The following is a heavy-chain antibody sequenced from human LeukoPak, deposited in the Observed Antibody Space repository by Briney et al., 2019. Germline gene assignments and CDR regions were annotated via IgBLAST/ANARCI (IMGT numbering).Heavy chain of an antibody. CDR3: ARAPEAVAGTDY. CDR2: INPNSGGT. D-gene: IGHD6-19*01. CDR1: GYTFTGYY. V-gene: IGHV1-2*02. Sequence: ASVKVSCKASGYTFTGYYMHWVRQAPGQGLEWMGWINPNSGGTNYAQKFQGGVTMTRDTSISTAYMELSRLRSDDTAVYYCARAPEAVAGTDYWGQGTLVTVSS. J-gene: IGHJ4*02.